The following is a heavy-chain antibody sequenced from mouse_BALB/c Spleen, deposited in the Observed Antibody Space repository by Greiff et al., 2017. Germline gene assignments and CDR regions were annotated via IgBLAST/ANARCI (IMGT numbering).Heavy chain of an antibody. D-gene: IGHD4-1*01. V-gene: IGHV2-6-7*01. CDR1: GFSLTGYG. Sequence: VKLVESGPGLVAPSQSLSITCTVSGFSLTGYGVNWVRQPPGKGLEWLGMIWGDGSTDYNSALKSRLSISKDNSKSQVFLKMNSLQTDDTARYYCAREDWEGYYAMDYWGQGTSVTVSS. CDR2: IWGDGST. J-gene: IGHJ4*01. CDR3: AREDWEGYYAMDY.